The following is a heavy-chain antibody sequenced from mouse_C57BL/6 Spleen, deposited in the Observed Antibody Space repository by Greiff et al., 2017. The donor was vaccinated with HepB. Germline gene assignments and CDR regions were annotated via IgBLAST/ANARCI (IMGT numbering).Heavy chain of an antibody. J-gene: IGHJ4*01. CDR3: ARDNNDDYALDY. V-gene: IGHV1-80*01. Sequence: VQLQQSGAELVKPGASVKISCKASGYAFSSYWMHWVKQRPGKGLEWIGQIYPGDGDTNYNGKFKGKATLTADKSSSTAYMQLSSLTYEDSAVYFCARDNNDDYALDYWGQGTSVTVSA. CDR2: IYPGDGDT. CDR1: GYAFSSYW.